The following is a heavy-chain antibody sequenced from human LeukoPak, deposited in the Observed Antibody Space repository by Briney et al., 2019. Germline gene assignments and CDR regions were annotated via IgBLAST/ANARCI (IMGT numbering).Heavy chain of an antibody. Sequence: PSETLSLTCTVSGGSISSYYWSWIRQPPGKGLEWIGYIYYSGNTNYNPSLRSRVTISVDTSKNQFSLKLSSVTAADTAVYYCARSVEVTTFFGFDPWGQGTLVTVSS. D-gene: IGHD5-24*01. CDR2: IYYSGNT. CDR3: ARSVEVTTFFGFDP. CDR1: GGSISSYY. V-gene: IGHV4-59*08. J-gene: IGHJ5*02.